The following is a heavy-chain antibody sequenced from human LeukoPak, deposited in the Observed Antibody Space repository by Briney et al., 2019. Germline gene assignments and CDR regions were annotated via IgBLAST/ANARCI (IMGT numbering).Heavy chain of an antibody. CDR2: IWSDGTEK. CDR3: AKDAQRGFDYSNSLEY. D-gene: IGHD4-11*01. J-gene: IGHJ4*02. Sequence: GGSLRLSCAASGFTFSHYGMHWVRQAPGKGLGWVAVIWSDGTEKYYGGDVKGRFTISRDNSRNTVYLQMNSLRGEDTAVYYCAKDAQRGFDYSNSLEYWGQGTLVTVSS. V-gene: IGHV3-33*06. CDR1: GFTFSHYG.